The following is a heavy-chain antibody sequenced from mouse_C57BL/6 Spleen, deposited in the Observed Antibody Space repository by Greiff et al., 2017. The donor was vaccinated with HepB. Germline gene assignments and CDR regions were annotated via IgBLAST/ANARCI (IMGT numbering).Heavy chain of an antibody. V-gene: IGHV5-17*01. CDR2: ISSGSSTI. Sequence: EVQVVESGGGLVKPGGSLKLSCAASGFTFSDYGMHWVRQAPEKGLEWVAYISSGSSTIYYADTVKGRFTISRDNAKNTLFLQMTSLRSEDTAMYYCARLIWDNWYFDVWGTGTTVTVSS. D-gene: IGHD4-1*01. CDR1: GFTFSDYG. CDR3: ARLIWDNWYFDV. J-gene: IGHJ1*03.